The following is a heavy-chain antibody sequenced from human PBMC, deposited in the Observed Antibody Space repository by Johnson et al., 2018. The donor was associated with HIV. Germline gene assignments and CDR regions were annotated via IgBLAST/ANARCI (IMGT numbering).Heavy chain of an antibody. Sequence: QVQLVESGGGVVQPGRSLRLSCAASGFTFSSYAMHWVRQAPGKGLEWVAVISYDGSNKYYADSVKGRFTISRDNSKNTLYLQMNSLKTEDTGVYYCTTMGGQWEQLGDAFDIWGQGTMVTVSS. CDR1: GFTFSSYA. CDR3: TTMGGQWEQLGDAFDI. V-gene: IGHV3-30-3*01. CDR2: ISYDGSNK. J-gene: IGHJ3*02. D-gene: IGHD1-26*01.